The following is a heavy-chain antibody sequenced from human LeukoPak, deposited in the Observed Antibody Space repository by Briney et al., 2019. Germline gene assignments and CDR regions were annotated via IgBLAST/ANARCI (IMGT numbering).Heavy chain of an antibody. CDR3: ATATLTPYYYDSSGYYCLGY. D-gene: IGHD3-22*01. CDR1: GYTLTELS. Sequence: ASVKVSCKVSGYTLTELSMHWVRQAPGKGLEWMGGFDPEDGETIYAQKFQGRVTMTEDTSTDTAYMELSSLRSEDTAVYYCATATLTPYYYDSSGYYCLGYWGQGTLVTVSS. CDR2: FDPEDGET. V-gene: IGHV1-24*01. J-gene: IGHJ4*02.